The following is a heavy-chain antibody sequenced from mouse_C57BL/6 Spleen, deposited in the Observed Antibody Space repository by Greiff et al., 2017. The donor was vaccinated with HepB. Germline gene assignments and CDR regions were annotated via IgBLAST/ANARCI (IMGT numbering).Heavy chain of an antibody. V-gene: IGHV1-66*01. CDR1: GYSFTSYY. D-gene: IGHD1-1*01. CDR2: IYPGSGNT. Sequence: VKLMESGPELVKPGASVKISCKASGYSFTSYYIHWVKQRPGQGLEWIGWIYPGSGNTKYNEKFKGKATLTADTSSSTAYMQLSSLTSEDSAVYYCARSGYYGGYFDVWGTGTTVTVSS. CDR3: ARSGYYGGYFDV. J-gene: IGHJ1*03.